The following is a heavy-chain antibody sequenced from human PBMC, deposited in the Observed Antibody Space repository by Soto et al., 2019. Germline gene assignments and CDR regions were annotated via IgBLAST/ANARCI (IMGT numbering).Heavy chain of an antibody. V-gene: IGHV1-46*01. J-gene: IGHJ6*02. CDR1: FNTDADAV. CDR2: ISPFGGAT. D-gene: IGHD3-16*01. Sequence: AGKVTWKELFNTDADAVLHWGRPAPGRRFEWVGVISPFGGATAYAQRFKGRVTVTMGKSSTRFYLELSNLRSDDTAVYYCAKGRGGKTVANFGMDVWGQGATVIVSS. CDR3: AKGRGGKTVANFGMDV.